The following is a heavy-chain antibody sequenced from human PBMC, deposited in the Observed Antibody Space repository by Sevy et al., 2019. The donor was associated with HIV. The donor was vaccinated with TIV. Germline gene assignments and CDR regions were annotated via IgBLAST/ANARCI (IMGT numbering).Heavy chain of an antibody. Sequence: SETLSLTCAVYGGSFSGYYWSWIRQPPGKGLEWIGEINHSGSTNYNPSLKSRVTISVDTSKNQCSLKLSSVTAADTAVYYCARLKGMVRGVMFYYYYYMDVWGKGTTVTVSS. CDR3: ARLKGMVRGVMFYYYYYMDV. D-gene: IGHD3-10*01. CDR2: INHSGST. CDR1: GGSFSGYY. J-gene: IGHJ6*03. V-gene: IGHV4-34*01.